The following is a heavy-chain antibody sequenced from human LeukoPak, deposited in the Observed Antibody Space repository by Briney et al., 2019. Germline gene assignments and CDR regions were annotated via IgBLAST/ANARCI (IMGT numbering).Heavy chain of an antibody. Sequence: PSETLSLTCTVSGGSISSYYWSWIRQPPGKGLEWIGYIFYSGSTNYNPSLKSRVTISVDTSKNQFSLKLSSVTAADTAVYYCARDTHRGRGNNSFGYWGQGTLVTVSS. D-gene: IGHD4-23*01. CDR1: GGSISSYY. J-gene: IGHJ4*02. CDR2: IFYSGST. CDR3: ARDTHRGRGNNSFGY. V-gene: IGHV4-59*01.